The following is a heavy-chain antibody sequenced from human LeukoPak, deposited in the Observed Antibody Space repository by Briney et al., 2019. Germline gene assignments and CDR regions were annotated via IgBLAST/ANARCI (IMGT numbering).Heavy chain of an antibody. CDR1: GFTLGSNP. V-gene: IGHV3-23*01. Sequence: GGSLRLSGVVPGFTLGSNPLSWVRQAQGKGLEWFSAISGSGGSTYDADSVKGRFTISRDNSKNTLYLQMNSLRVEDTAVYYCAKPSSGYTSFHIWGQGTMVTVSS. D-gene: IGHD3-22*01. J-gene: IGHJ3*02. CDR3: AKPSSGYTSFHI. CDR2: ISGSGGST.